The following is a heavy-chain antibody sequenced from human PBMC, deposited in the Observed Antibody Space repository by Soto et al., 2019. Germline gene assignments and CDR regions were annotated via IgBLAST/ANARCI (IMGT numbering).Heavy chain of an antibody. CDR2: IKSKTDGGTT. J-gene: IGHJ4*02. Sequence: PGGSLRLSCAASGFTFSNAWMSWVRQAPGKGLEWVGRIKSKTDGGTTDYAAPVKGRFTISRDDSKNTLYLQMNSLKTEDTAVYYCTTGLSPYDSSPIDYWGQGTLGTVSS. CDR3: TTGLSPYDSSPIDY. D-gene: IGHD3-22*01. CDR1: GFTFSNAW. V-gene: IGHV3-15*01.